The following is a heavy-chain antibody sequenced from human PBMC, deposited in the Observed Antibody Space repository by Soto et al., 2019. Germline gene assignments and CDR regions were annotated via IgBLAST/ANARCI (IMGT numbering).Heavy chain of an antibody. J-gene: IGHJ6*02. CDR2: IYYSGST. D-gene: IGHD3-10*01. CDR3: ARDTSGSGSYKNYYGMDV. Sequence: QVQLQESGPGLVKPSQTLSLTCTVSGGSISSGGYYWSWIRQHPGKGLEWIGYIYYSGSTYYNPSLKSRVTISVDTSKNQCALKLSSVTAADTAVYYCARDTSGSGSYKNYYGMDVWGQGTTVTVSS. CDR1: GGSISSGGYY. V-gene: IGHV4-31*03.